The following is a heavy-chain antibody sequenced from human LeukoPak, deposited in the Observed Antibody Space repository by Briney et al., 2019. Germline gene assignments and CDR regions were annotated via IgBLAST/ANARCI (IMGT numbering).Heavy chain of an antibody. J-gene: IGHJ5*02. CDR2: INHSGST. CDR3: ARTMRSRVPAANNWFDP. D-gene: IGHD2-2*01. V-gene: IGHV4-34*01. CDR1: GGSFSGYY. Sequence: PSETLSLTCAVYGGSFSGYYWSWIRQPPGKGREWIGEINHSGSTNYNPSLKSRVTISVDTSKNQFSLKLSSVTAADTAVYYCARTMRSRVPAANNWFDPWGQGTLVTVSS.